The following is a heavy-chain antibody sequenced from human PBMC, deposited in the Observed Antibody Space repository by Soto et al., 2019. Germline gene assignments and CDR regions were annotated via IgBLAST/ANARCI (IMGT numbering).Heavy chain of an antibody. D-gene: IGHD3-10*01. J-gene: IGHJ3*02. CDR2: ISYDGSNK. Sequence: QVQLVESGGGVVQPGRSLRLSCAASGFTFSSYGMHWVHQAPGKGLEWVAVISYDGSNKYYADSVKGRFTISRDNSKNTLYLQMNSLRAEDTAVYYCAKDVGLWFGDGSDAFDIWGQGTMVTVSS. CDR1: GFTFSSYG. V-gene: IGHV3-30*18. CDR3: AKDVGLWFGDGSDAFDI.